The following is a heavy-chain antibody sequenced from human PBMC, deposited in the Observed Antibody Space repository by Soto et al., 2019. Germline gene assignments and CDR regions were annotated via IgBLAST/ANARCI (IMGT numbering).Heavy chain of an antibody. CDR2: IYYSGST. V-gene: IGHV4-59*01. CDR3: ARVIVVVPAAIKGVNWFDP. Sequence: EPLALLCTGSGGSISRYYWSWVRRPPGEGLERIGYIYYSGSTNYNPSLKSRVTISVDTSKNQFSLKLSSVTAADTAVYYCARVIVVVPAAIKGVNWFDPWGQGTLVTVSS. J-gene: IGHJ5*02. CDR1: GGSISRYY. D-gene: IGHD2-2*02.